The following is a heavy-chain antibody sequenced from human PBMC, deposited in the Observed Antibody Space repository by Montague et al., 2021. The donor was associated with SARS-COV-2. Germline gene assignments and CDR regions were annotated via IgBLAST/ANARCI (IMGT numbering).Heavy chain of an antibody. V-gene: IGHV4-39*01. Sequence: SETLYLTCTVSSGSISSPDYYWGWIRQSPGRGLEWIGSISYTGRTYYNPSLRSRVSFSMDTSKNHFSLSLSSVTVADTAVYFCARQLPSYCATNKCYPYYVDGWGQGALVTVSS. CDR3: ARQLPSYCATNKCYPYYVDG. D-gene: IGHD2-8*01. CDR1: SGSISSPDYY. CDR2: ISYTGRT. J-gene: IGHJ4*02.